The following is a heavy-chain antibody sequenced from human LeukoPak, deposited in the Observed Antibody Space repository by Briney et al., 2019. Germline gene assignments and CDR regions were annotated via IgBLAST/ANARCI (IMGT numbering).Heavy chain of an antibody. CDR1: GYTFTSYA. Sequence: ASVKVSCKASGYTFTSYAMQWVCQAPGQRLEWMGWINAGNGNTKYSQKFQGRVTITRDTSASTAYMELSSLRSEDTAVYYCAREISGDYYGSGSASYGMDVWGKGTTVTVSS. J-gene: IGHJ6*04. CDR2: INAGNGNT. D-gene: IGHD3-10*01. CDR3: AREISGDYYGSGSASYGMDV. V-gene: IGHV1-3*01.